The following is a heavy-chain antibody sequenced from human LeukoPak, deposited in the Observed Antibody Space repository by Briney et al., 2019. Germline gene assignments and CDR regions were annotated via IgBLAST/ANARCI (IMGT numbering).Heavy chain of an antibody. Sequence: GSLRLSCEASGFTYSYYWMSWVRQAPGKGLEWVANVKQDGSEKYYVDSVMGRFTISRDNAKNSLYLQMNSLRAEDTAVYYCARVQGITIFGVVWGGDAFDIWGQGTMVTVSS. CDR1: GFTYSYYW. D-gene: IGHD3-3*01. CDR3: ARVQGITIFGVVWGGDAFDI. CDR2: VKQDGSEK. J-gene: IGHJ3*02. V-gene: IGHV3-7*01.